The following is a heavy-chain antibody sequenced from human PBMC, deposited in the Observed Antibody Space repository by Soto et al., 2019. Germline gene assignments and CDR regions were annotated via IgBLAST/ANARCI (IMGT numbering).Heavy chain of an antibody. Sequence: EVQLVESGGGLVQPGRSLRLSCAASGFTFDDYAMHWVRQAPGKGLEWVSGISWNSGSIGYADSVKGRFTISRDNAKNSLYLQMNSLRAEDTALYYCAKTKVAPIWGNWFDPWGQGTLVTVSS. J-gene: IGHJ5*02. CDR2: ISWNSGSI. D-gene: IGHD5-12*01. CDR1: GFTFDDYA. V-gene: IGHV3-9*01. CDR3: AKTKVAPIWGNWFDP.